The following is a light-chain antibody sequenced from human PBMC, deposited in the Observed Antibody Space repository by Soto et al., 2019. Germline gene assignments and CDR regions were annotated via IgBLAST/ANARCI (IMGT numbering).Light chain of an antibody. V-gene: IGLV1-47*01. CDR1: SSNIGSNY. J-gene: IGLJ3*02. CDR2: RNN. Sequence: QLVLTQPPSASGTPGQRVNISCSGSSSNIGSNYVYWYRQFPGTAPKLLIQRNNQRPSGVPARFSGSKSGTSASLAISGLRSEDEGDYYCSSYTSSSTRVFGGGTKLTVL. CDR3: SSYTSSSTRV.